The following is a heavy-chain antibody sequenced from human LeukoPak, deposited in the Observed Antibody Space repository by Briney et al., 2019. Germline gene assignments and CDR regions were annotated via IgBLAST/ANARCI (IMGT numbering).Heavy chain of an antibody. V-gene: IGHV1-18*01. CDR1: GGTFSSYA. CDR3: AREFWEPMAFDI. D-gene: IGHD3-3*01. CDR2: ISVKNGNT. J-gene: IGHJ3*02. Sequence: GASVKVSCKASGGTFSSYAISWVRQAPGQGLEWMGWISVKNGNTNYAQKFQGRVTMTTDTSTATAYMELRSLRSDDTAVYFCAREFWEPMAFDIWGQGTMVTVSS.